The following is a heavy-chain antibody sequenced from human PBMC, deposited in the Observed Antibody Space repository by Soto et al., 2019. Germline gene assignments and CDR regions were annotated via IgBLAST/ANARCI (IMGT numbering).Heavy chain of an antibody. CDR1: GFTFSSYA. D-gene: IGHD6-19*01. J-gene: IGHJ4*02. V-gene: IGHV3-23*01. CDR2: ISGSGGST. Sequence: GGSLRLSCAASGFTFSSYAMSWVRQAPGKGLEWVSAISGSGGSTYYADSVKGRFTISRDNSKNTLYLQMNSLRAEDTAVYYCAKAPPSIAVAGNGGLDYWGQGTLVTVSS. CDR3: AKAPPSIAVAGNGGLDY.